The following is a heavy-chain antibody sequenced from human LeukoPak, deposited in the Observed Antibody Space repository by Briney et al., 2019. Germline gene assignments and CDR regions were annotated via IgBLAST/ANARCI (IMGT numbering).Heavy chain of an antibody. D-gene: IGHD2-2*01. Sequence: PSETLSLTCTVSGGSISSYYWSWIRQPPGKGLEWIGYIYYSGSTNYNPSLRSRVTISVDTSKNQFSLKLSSVTAADTAVYYCARLGPYQLLSYYYYMDVWGKGTTVTISS. CDR1: GGSISSYY. J-gene: IGHJ6*03. CDR2: IYYSGST. CDR3: ARLGPYQLLSYYYYMDV. V-gene: IGHV4-59*01.